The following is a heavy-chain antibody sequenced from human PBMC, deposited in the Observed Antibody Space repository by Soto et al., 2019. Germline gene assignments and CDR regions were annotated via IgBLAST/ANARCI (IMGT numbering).Heavy chain of an antibody. CDR3: ARDRNIAGYYYGMDV. CDR1: GYTFISYA. D-gene: IGHD6-13*01. CDR2: INAGNGNT. Sequence: QVQLVQSGAEVKKPGASVKVSCKASGYTFISYALHWVRQAPGQRLEWMGWINAGNGNTKYSQKFQNRVTITRDTSASTAYMELSSLRSEDTAVYYCARDRNIAGYYYGMDVWGQGTTVTVSS. V-gene: IGHV1-3*01. J-gene: IGHJ6*02.